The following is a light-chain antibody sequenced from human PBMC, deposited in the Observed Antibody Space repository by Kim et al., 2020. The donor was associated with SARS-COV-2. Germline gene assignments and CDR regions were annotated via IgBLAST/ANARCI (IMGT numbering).Light chain of an antibody. V-gene: IGKV3-20*01. Sequence: LSPGESATLSCGASQTVSSTYLAWYQQKPGQAPRLLMYGVSNRATGIPDRFSGSGSGTDFTLTISRLEPEDFVVYYCLQYGSSSYTFGQGTKLEI. J-gene: IGKJ2*01. CDR3: LQYGSSSYT. CDR2: GVS. CDR1: QTVSSTY.